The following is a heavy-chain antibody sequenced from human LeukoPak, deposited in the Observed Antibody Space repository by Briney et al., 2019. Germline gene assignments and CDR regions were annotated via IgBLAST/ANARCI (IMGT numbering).Heavy chain of an antibody. CDR2: IYHSGST. V-gene: IGHV4-4*02. D-gene: IGHD6-13*01. CDR1: GGSISSSNW. J-gene: IGHJ4*02. Sequence: PSETLSLTCAVSGGSISSSNWWSWVRQPPGKGLEWIGEIYHSGSTNYNPSLKSRVTISVDTSKNQFSLKLSSVTAADTAVYYCATSGIAAAGTSQGSHGFDYWGQGTLVTVSS. CDR3: ATSGIAAAGTSQGSHGFDY.